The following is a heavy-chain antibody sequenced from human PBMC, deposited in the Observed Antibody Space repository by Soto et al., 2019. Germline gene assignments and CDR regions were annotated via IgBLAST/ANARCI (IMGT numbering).Heavy chain of an antibody. CDR3: AKDLTVIYDFRSGYYDDY. Sequence: EVQLLESGGGLVQPAGSLRLSCAASGFTFSSYAMSWVRQAPGKGLEWVSAISGSGGSTYYADSVKGRFTISRDNSKNRLYLQMNSLRAEDTAVYYCAKDLTVIYDFRSGYYDDYWGQGTLVTVSS. CDR1: GFTFSSYA. V-gene: IGHV3-23*01. D-gene: IGHD3-3*01. J-gene: IGHJ4*02. CDR2: ISGSGGST.